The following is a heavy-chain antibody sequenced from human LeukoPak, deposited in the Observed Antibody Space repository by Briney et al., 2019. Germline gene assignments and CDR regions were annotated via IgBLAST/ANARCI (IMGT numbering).Heavy chain of an antibody. D-gene: IGHD7-27*01. CDR1: GFTFSVYY. CDR2: ISSSSTYT. V-gene: IGHV3-11*06. Sequence: GGSLRLSCAASGFTFSVYYMSWIRQAPGKGLEWVSYISSSSTYTDYAHSVKGRFTISRDNAKNTLYLQMNSLRAEDTAVYYCTRGGDRFDYWGQGTLVTVSS. J-gene: IGHJ4*02. CDR3: TRGGDRFDY.